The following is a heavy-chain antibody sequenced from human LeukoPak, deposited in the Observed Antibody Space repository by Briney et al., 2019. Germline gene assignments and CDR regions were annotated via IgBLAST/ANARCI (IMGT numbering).Heavy chain of an antibody. CDR1: GGSISSGDYY. J-gene: IGHJ3*02. CDR3: ARRSSLGGAFDI. V-gene: IGHV4-30-4*01. Sequence: SQTLSLTCTVSGGSISSGDYYWSWIRQPPGKGLEWIGYIYYSGSTYYNPFLKSRVTISVDTSKNQFSLKLSSVTAADTAVYYCARRSSLGGAFDIWGQGTMVTVSS. CDR2: IYYSGST.